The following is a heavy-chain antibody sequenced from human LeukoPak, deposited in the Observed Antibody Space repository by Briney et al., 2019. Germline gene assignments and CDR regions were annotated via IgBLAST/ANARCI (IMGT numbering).Heavy chain of an antibody. D-gene: IGHD6-13*01. CDR1: GGSISSGGYY. V-gene: IGHV4-31*03. CDR2: IYYSGST. Sequence: SETLSLTCTVSGGSISSGGYYWSWIRQHPGKGLEWVGYIYYSGSTYYNPSLKSRVTISVDTSKNQFSLKLSSVTAADTAVYYCARGFNPGIVAAAAPWGQGTLVTVSS. CDR3: ARGFNPGIVAAAAP. J-gene: IGHJ5*02.